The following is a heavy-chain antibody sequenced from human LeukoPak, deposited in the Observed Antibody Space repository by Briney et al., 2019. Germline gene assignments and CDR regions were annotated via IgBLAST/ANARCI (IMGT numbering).Heavy chain of an antibody. CDR1: GGTFSSYA. J-gene: IGHJ4*02. Sequence: SVKVSCKASGGTFSSYAISWVRQAPGQGLEWMGRIIPILGIANYAQKFQGRVTITADKSTSTAYMELSSLRSEDTAVYYCASYYGSGSHLDYWGQGTLVTVSS. V-gene: IGHV1-69*04. CDR3: ASYYGSGSHLDY. CDR2: IIPILGIA. D-gene: IGHD3-10*01.